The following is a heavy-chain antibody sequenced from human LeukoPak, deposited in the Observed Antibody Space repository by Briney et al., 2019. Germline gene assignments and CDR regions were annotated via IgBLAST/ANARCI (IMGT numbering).Heavy chain of an antibody. CDR2: INPNSGGT. Sequence: ASVKVSCKASGHTFTGYYMHWVRQAPGQGLEWMGRINPNSGGTNYAQKFQGRVTMTRDTSISTAYMELSRLRSDDTAVYYCATRLGYSSSPERWGQGTMVTVSS. CDR1: GHTFTGYY. J-gene: IGHJ3*01. V-gene: IGHV1-2*06. D-gene: IGHD6-13*01. CDR3: ATRLGYSSSPER.